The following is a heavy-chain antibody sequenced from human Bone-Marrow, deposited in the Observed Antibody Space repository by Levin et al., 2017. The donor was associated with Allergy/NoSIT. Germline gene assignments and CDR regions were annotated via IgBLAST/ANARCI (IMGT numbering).Heavy chain of an antibody. J-gene: IGHJ2*01. CDR3: STDTTMVEGGYFDL. Sequence: ASVKVSCKVSGYNLTELSMHWIRQTPGKGLEWMGGFDPEDGETVYAQVFQGRVAMTEDTSKDTAYMELSRLRSDDTAVYYCSTDTTMVEGGYFDLWGRGTLVTVSS. D-gene: IGHD4/OR15-4a*01. CDR2: FDPEDGET. V-gene: IGHV1-24*01. CDR1: GYNLTELS.